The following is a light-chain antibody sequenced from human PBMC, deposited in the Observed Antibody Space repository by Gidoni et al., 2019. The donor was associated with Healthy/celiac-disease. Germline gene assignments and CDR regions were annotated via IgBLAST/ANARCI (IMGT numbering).Light chain of an antibody. J-gene: IGKJ1*01. V-gene: IGKV1-27*01. CDR3: QKYNSAPRT. Sequence: DIQMTQHPSSLSASVGDRVTIPCRASHGISNYLAWYQQKPGKVPKLLIYAASTLQSGVPSRFSGSGSGTDFTLTISSLQPEDVATYYCQKYNSAPRTFGQGTKVEIK. CDR2: AAS. CDR1: HGISNY.